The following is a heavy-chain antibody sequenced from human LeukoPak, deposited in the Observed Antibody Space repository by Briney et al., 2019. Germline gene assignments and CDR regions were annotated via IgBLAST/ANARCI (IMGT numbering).Heavy chain of an antibody. Sequence: GGSLRLSCAASGFTFSSYAMSWVRQAPGKGLEWVSSISGSGGSTYYADSVKGRFTISRDNSKNTLYLQMNSLRAEDTAVYYCAKDDDVPLNFYDSSGRYFDYWGQGTLVTVSS. CDR3: AKDDDVPLNFYDSSGRYFDY. CDR1: GFTFSSYA. J-gene: IGHJ4*02. D-gene: IGHD3-22*01. CDR2: ISGSGGST. V-gene: IGHV3-23*01.